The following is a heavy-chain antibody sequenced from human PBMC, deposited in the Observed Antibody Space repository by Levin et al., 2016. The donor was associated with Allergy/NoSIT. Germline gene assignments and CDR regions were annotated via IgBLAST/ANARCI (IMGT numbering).Heavy chain of an antibody. CDR2: INPTTGRA. CDR3: ARVGGYNWLDP. J-gene: IGHJ5*02. V-gene: IGHV1-46*01. CDR1: GYTFSNHY. D-gene: IGHD6-25*01. Sequence: ASVKVSCKASGYTFSNHYIHWVRQAPGQGLEGMGVINPTTGRATYAPRFQGRVTMTRDTSTSTLYMELSSLRSEDTAVYYCARVGGYNWLDPWGQGTLVTVSS.